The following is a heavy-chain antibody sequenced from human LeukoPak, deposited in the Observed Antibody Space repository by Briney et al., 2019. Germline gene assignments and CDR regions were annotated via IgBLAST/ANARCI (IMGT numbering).Heavy chain of an antibody. J-gene: IGHJ3*02. Sequence: GRSLRLSCAASGFTFDDYDMHWVRQAPGKALEWVSGISWNSGSIGYADSVKGRFTISRDNAKNSLYLQMNSLRAEDTALYYCARVGVVFIREGAFDIWGQGTMVTVSS. CDR3: ARVGVVFIREGAFDI. CDR2: ISWNSGSI. CDR1: GFTFDDYD. V-gene: IGHV3-9*01. D-gene: IGHD3-22*01.